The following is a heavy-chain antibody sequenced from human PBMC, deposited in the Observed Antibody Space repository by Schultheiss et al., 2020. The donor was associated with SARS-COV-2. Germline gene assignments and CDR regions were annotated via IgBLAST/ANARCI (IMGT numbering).Heavy chain of an antibody. V-gene: IGHV3-7*03. J-gene: IGHJ6*02. D-gene: IGHD4-17*01. CDR2: IKEDGSEK. CDR3: ARDAVYGDLRRLGGMDV. Sequence: GGSLRLSCAVSGFTFSTYAMSWVRQAPGKGLEWVANIKEDGSEKCYVDSVKGRFTISRDNAKNSLYLQMNSLRAEDTAVYYCARDAVYGDLRRLGGMDVWGQGTTVTVSS. CDR1: GFTFSTYA.